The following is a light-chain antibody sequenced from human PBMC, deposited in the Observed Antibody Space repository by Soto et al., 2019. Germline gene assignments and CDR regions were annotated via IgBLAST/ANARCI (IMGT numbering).Light chain of an antibody. Sequence: IQMTQSPSTVSASVGDSVTITCQASQRITTWLAWYQQRLGKAPKLLIYDVSSLQSGVPSRFSGSGSGTEFTLTISSLQPDDFATYYCHHYKMYSPWTFGQGTKVDIK. CDR2: DVS. V-gene: IGKV1-5*01. CDR1: QRITTW. J-gene: IGKJ1*01. CDR3: HHYKMYSPWT.